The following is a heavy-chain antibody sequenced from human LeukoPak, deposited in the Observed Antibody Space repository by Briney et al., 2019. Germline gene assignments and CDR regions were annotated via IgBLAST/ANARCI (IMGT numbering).Heavy chain of an antibody. J-gene: IGHJ6*03. CDR3: AREVVYYYDSSGYSHYYMDV. CDR2: INSDGNST. V-gene: IGHV3-74*01. CDR1: GFTFSSYW. D-gene: IGHD3-22*01. Sequence: GGSLRLSCAASGFTFSSYWMHWVRQAPGKGLVWVSRINSDGNSTSYADSVKGRFTISRDNAKNSLYLQMNSLRAEDTALYYCAREVVYYYDSSGYSHYYMDVWGKGTTVTVSS.